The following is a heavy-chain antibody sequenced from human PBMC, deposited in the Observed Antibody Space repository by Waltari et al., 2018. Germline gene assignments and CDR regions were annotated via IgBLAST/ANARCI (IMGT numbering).Heavy chain of an antibody. Sequence: EVQLVESGGGSVQPGGSLRLSCAASGMTFSNSWMKWVRQAPGKGLEWVANIKQDGSEKNYVDSVEGRFSISRDNAQNSLYLQMNSLRAEDTAIYYCVTGLTTVTAKDYFDHWGQGALVTVS. D-gene: IGHD4-17*01. CDR3: VTGLTTVTAKDYFDH. J-gene: IGHJ4*02. CDR2: IKQDGSEK. CDR1: GMTFSNSW. V-gene: IGHV3-7*01.